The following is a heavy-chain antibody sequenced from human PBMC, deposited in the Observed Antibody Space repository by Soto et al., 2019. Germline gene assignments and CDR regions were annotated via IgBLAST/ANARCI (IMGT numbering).Heavy chain of an antibody. D-gene: IGHD5-18*01. CDR3: AREGISAMVNYYYGMDV. Sequence: ASVKVSCKASGYTFTSYAMHWVRQAPGQSLEWMGWINAGNGNTKYSQKFQGRVTITRDTSASTAYMELSSLRSEDTAVYYCAREGISAMVNYYYGMDVWGQGTTVTVSS. CDR1: GYTFTSYA. V-gene: IGHV1-3*01. J-gene: IGHJ6*02. CDR2: INAGNGNT.